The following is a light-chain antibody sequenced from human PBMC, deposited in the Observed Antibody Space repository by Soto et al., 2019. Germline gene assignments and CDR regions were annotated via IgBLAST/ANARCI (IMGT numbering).Light chain of an antibody. V-gene: IGKV3-20*01. CDR2: DAS. CDR3: QQYGSSPPYS. CDR1: QSVRSNY. Sequence: EIVLTQSPVTLSLSPGERATLSCRASQSVRSNYLAWYQQQPGQAPRLLIYDASSRATGIPDRFSGSGSGTDFTLTISRLEPEDFAVYFCQQYGSSPPYSLGQGTKVDIK. J-gene: IGKJ2*03.